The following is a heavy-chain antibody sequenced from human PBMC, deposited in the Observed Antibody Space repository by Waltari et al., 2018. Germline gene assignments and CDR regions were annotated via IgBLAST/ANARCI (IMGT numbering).Heavy chain of an antibody. CDR1: GFRFREYY. D-gene: IGHD1-20*01. V-gene: IGHV3-11*01. CDR2: RSSSGTTR. Sequence: QMVESGGGLVWPGGSLTLSCAASGFRFREYYMSGIRQAPGNGLELVSYRSSSGTTRLYADCVKGRFTISRDNAKNSLHMEMNNLRAEDTAVYYCARGITSAFDYWGQGSLVTVSS. CDR3: ARGITSAFDY. J-gene: IGHJ4*02.